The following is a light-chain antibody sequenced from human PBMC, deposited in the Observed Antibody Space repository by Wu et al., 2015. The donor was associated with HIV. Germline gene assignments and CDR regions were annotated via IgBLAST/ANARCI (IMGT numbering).Light chain of an antibody. CDR3: QQRADWPVT. CDR2: GAS. CDR1: QTVSSIY. V-gene: IGKV3D-20*02. J-gene: IGKJ4*01. Sequence: EIVMTQSPATLSVSPGERATLSCRAEQTVSSIYWAWYQQKPGQAPRLLIYGASTRATGIPERFSGGGSGTDFTLTISSLEPEDFAVYYCQQRADWPVTFGGGTKVEIK.